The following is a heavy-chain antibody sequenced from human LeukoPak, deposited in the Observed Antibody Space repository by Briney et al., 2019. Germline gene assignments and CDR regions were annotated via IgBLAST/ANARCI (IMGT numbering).Heavy chain of an antibody. CDR2: ISYDGSNK. D-gene: IGHD4-11*01. CDR3: ARERTTVTTPDFDY. Sequence: QPGGSLRLSCAASGFTFSSYWMHWVRQAPGKGLEWVAVISYDGSNKYYADSVKGRFTISRDNSKNTLYLQMNSLRAEDTAVYYCARERTTVTTPDFDYWGQGTLVTVSS. V-gene: IGHV3-30-3*01. CDR1: GFTFSSYW. J-gene: IGHJ4*02.